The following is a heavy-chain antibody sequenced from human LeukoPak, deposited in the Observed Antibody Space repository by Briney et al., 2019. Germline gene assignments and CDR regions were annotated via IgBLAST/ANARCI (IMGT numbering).Heavy chain of an antibody. D-gene: IGHD1-26*01. CDR1: GFTFDDYA. J-gene: IGHJ3*02. Sequence: PGGSLRPSCAASGFTFDDYAMHWVRQAPGKGLEWVSGISWNSGSIGYADSVKGRFTISRDNAKNSLYLQMNSLRAEDMALYYCAKDMRGSYSGGAFDIWGQGTMVTVSS. CDR3: AKDMRGSYSGGAFDI. CDR2: ISWNSGSI. V-gene: IGHV3-9*03.